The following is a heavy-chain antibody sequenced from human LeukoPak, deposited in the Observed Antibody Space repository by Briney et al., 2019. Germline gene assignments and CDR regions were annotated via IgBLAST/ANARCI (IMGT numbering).Heavy chain of an antibody. J-gene: IGHJ4*02. D-gene: IGHD3-16*02. CDR1: GGSFSGYY. CDR2: INHSGST. CDR3: ARGQPDYVWGSYRYTGHYFDY. V-gene: IGHV4-34*01. Sequence: PSETLSLTCAVYGGSFSGYYWSWIRQPPGKGLEWIGEINHSGSTNYNPSLKSRVTISVDTSKSQFSLKLSSVTAADTAVYYCARGQPDYVWGSYRYTGHYFDYWGQGTLVTVSS.